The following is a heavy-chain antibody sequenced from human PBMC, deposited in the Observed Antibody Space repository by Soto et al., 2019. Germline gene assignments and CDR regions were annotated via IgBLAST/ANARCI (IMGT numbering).Heavy chain of an antibody. D-gene: IGHD6-19*01. CDR1: GFTFSSYS. CDR2: ISSSSSYI. Sequence: EVQLVESGGGLVKPGGSLRLSCAASGFTFSSYSMNWVRQAPGKGLEWVSSISSSSSYIYYADSVKGRFTISRDNAKNSLYLQMNSLRAEDTAVYYCARAWRQWLAKTSYGMDVWGQGTTATVSS. J-gene: IGHJ6*02. CDR3: ARAWRQWLAKTSYGMDV. V-gene: IGHV3-21*01.